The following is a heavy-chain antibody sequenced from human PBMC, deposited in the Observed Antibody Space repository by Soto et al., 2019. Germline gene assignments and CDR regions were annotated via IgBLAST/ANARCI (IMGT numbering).Heavy chain of an antibody. CDR2: IYHNGNT. J-gene: IGHJ4*02. Sequence: PSETLSLTCTVSGDSIYSESYYWGWIRQTPGQALEWIGNIYHNGNTYYNPSLESRVAISADTSENLFFLEVTSVTAADTAVYYCARLALRMATVRLNFDYWGQGSQGTVSS. CDR3: ARLALRMATVRLNFDY. CDR1: GDSIYSESYY. D-gene: IGHD3-16*01. V-gene: IGHV4-39*01.